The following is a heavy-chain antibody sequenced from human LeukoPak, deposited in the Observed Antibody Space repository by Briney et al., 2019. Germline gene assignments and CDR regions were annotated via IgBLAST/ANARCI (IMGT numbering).Heavy chain of an antibody. CDR3: ARELIVGATWHYYYYMDV. J-gene: IGHJ6*03. V-gene: IGHV3-21*01. Sequence: GGSLRLSCAASGFIFSSYSINWVRQAPGKGLEWVSFISSSSDYIHYADSVKGRFTISRDDAKNSLYLQMNSLRAEDTAVYYCARELIVGATWHYYYYMDVWGKGTTVTVSS. CDR2: ISSSSDYI. D-gene: IGHD1-26*01. CDR1: GFIFSSYS.